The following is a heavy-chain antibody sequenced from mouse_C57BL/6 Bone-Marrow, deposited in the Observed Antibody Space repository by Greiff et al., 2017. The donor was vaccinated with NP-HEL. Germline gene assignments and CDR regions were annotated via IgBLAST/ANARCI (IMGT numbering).Heavy chain of an antibody. CDR3: ARGAYYYGSSPLFAY. CDR1: GFTFSDYY. D-gene: IGHD1-1*01. J-gene: IGHJ3*01. V-gene: IGHV5-12*01. CDR2: ISNGGGST. Sequence: EVHLVESGGGLVQPGGSLKLSCAASGFTFSDYYMYWVRQTPEKRLEWVAYISNGGGSTYYPDTVKGRLTISRDNAKNTLYLQMSRLKSEDTAMYYCARGAYYYGSSPLFAYWGQGTLVTVSA.